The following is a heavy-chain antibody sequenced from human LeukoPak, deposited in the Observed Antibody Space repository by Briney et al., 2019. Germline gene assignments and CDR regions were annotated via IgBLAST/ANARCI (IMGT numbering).Heavy chain of an antibody. J-gene: IGHJ6*03. Sequence: GGSLRLSCAASGFTFSNYAMYWVRQAPGKGLEWVSIISYDGTDKYYGDSVKDRFTISRDNSKNTVYLQMNSLRAADTAVFYCARGAYYYDSRGYSGSPFDMDVWGKGTTVIVSS. CDR3: ARGAYYYDSRGYSGSPFDMDV. CDR2: ISYDGTDK. CDR1: GFTFSNYA. D-gene: IGHD3-22*01. V-gene: IGHV3-30*04.